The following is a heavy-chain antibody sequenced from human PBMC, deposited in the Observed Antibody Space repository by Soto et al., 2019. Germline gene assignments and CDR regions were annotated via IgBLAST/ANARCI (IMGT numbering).Heavy chain of an antibody. V-gene: IGHV4-34*01. D-gene: IGHD2-21*01. Sequence: SETLSLTCAVYGGSFSGYYWSWIRQPPGKGLEWIGEINHSGSTNYNPSLKSRVTISVDTSKNQFSLKLSSVTAADTAVYYCARVVRGWHPHFDSWGQGTLVTVSS. CDR1: GGSFSGYY. CDR3: ARVVRGWHPHFDS. CDR2: INHSGST. J-gene: IGHJ4*02.